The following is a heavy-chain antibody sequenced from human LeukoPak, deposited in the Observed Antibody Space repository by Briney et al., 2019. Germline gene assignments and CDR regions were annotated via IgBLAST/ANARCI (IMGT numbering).Heavy chain of an antibody. Sequence: HPGGSLRLSCAASGFTFSSCDMHWVRQAPGKGLNWVAFIRYDGNNKYYADSVKGRFTISRDNSKNMLYLEMNSLSTEDTAVYYCAKDVGFDYWGQGTLVTVSS. CDR3: AKDVGFDY. CDR1: GFTFSSCD. CDR2: IRYDGNNK. J-gene: IGHJ4*02. V-gene: IGHV3-30*02.